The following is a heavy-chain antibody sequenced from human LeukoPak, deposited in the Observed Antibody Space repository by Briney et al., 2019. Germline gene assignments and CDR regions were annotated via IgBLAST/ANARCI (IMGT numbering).Heavy chain of an antibody. CDR2: IKSDGSST. CDR3: ASGGGGYKFDF. D-gene: IGHD5-24*01. V-gene: IGHV3-74*01. CDR1: GFTFSTHA. Sequence: GGSLRLSCAASGFTFSTHAMHWVRQAPGKGLVWVSRIKSDGSSTSYADSVKGRFTISRDNAKNTLYLQMNSLRAEDTAVYYCASGGGGYKFDFWGQGTLVTVSS. J-gene: IGHJ4*02.